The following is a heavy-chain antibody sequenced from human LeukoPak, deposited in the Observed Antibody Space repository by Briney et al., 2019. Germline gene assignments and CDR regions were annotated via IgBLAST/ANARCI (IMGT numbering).Heavy chain of an antibody. CDR3: ARDVGFWSGIENWFDP. CDR2: ISSSGSTI. Sequence: PGGSLRLSCAASGFTFSSYEMNWVRQAPGKGLEWVSYISSSGSTIYYADSVKGRFTISRENAKNSLYLQMNSLRAEDTAVYYCARDVGFWSGIENWFDPWGQGTLVTVSS. CDR1: GFTFSSYE. J-gene: IGHJ5*02. V-gene: IGHV3-48*03. D-gene: IGHD3-3*01.